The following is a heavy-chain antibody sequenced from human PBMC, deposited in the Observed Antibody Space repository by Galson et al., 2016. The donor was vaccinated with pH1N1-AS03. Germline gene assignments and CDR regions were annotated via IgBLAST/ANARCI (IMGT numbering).Heavy chain of an antibody. D-gene: IGHD1-26*01. V-gene: IGHV1-3*01. CDR2: INAGNGNT. J-gene: IGHJ6*02. CDR3: ARGRGSYGMDV. Sequence: SVKVSCKASGYPFISYVMHWVRQAPGQRLEWMGWINAGNGNTTYSQSFQGRVTITRDTSASKAYMELSSLRSEDTAVYYCARGRGSYGMDVWGQGTTVTVSS. CDR1: GYPFISYV.